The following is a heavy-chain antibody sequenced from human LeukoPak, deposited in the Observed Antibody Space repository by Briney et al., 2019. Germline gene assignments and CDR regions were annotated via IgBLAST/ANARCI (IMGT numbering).Heavy chain of an antibody. CDR1: GGSISSYY. J-gene: IGHJ5*02. Sequence: SETLSLTCTVSGGSISSYYWSWIRQPAGKGLEWIGRIYTSGSTNYNPSLKSRVTMSVDTSKNQFSLKLSSVTAADTAVYYCARDRSGGSYPYNWFDPWGQGTLVTVSS. CDR2: IYTSGST. V-gene: IGHV4-4*07. D-gene: IGHD1-26*01. CDR3: ARDRSGGSYPYNWFDP.